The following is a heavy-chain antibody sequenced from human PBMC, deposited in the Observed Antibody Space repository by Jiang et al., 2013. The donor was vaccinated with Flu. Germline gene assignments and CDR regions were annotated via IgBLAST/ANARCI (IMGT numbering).Heavy chain of an antibody. J-gene: IGHJ3*02. CDR2: ISSSGGSA. V-gene: IGHV3-23*01. Sequence: QLLESGGGLVQPGGSLRLSCTASGFPFSDYAMGWVRQAPGKGPEWVSGISSSGGSAYYADSVKGRFTMSRDNAKNTLFLEMNSLRAEDTATYYCAKSVGRLVRNAFDIWGQGTNVSVSS. CDR1: GFPFSDYA. D-gene: IGHD6-6*01. CDR3: AKSVGRLVRNAFDI.